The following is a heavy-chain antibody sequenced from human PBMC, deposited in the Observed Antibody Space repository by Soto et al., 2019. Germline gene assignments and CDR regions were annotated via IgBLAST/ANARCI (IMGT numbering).Heavy chain of an antibody. D-gene: IGHD3-22*01. J-gene: IGHJ3*02. Sequence: SETLSLTCTVSGGSISSSSYYWGWIRQPPGKGLEWIGSIYYSGSTYYNPSLKSRVTISVDTSKNQFSLKLSSVTAADTAVYYCARLTNYYDDAFDIWGQGTMVTVSS. CDR2: IYYSGST. CDR3: ARLTNYYDDAFDI. V-gene: IGHV4-39*01. CDR1: GGSISSSSYY.